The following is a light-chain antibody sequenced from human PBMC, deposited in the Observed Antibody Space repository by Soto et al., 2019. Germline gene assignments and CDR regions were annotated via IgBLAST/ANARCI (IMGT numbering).Light chain of an antibody. CDR3: QQYNKWPQT. J-gene: IGKJ1*01. Sequence: EIVLTQSPATLSLPPGERATLSCRASQSVGSNLAWYLQKPGQAPRLLIYGASTRATGIPATFSGSGSGTEFTLTISSLQSEDFAVYYCQQYNKWPQTFGQGTKVDIK. CDR2: GAS. V-gene: IGKV3-15*01. CDR1: QSVGSN.